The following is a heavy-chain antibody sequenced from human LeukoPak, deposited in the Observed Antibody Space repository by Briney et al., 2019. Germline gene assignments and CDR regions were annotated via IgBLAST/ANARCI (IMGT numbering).Heavy chain of an antibody. CDR2: IYTSGST. V-gene: IGHV4-61*02. Sequence: SETLSLTCTVSGGSISSGSYYWSWIRQPAGEGLKWIGRIYTSGSTNYNPSLKSRVTISVDTSKNQFSLKLSSVTAADTAVYYCARVIRTYYYDSSGYSYYYYMDVWGKGTTVTVSS. CDR3: ARVIRTYYYDSSGYSYYYYMDV. CDR1: GGSISSGSYY. J-gene: IGHJ6*03. D-gene: IGHD3-22*01.